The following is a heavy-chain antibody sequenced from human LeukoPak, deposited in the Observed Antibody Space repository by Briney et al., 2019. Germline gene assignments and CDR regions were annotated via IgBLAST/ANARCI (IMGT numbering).Heavy chain of an antibody. Sequence: GGSLRLSCAASGFTFNDYGMNWVRQAPGKGLELVSAINWNGDSTGYADSVKGRFTISRDNAKNSLYLQMNSLRAEDTALYYCARSSYYYERRDFDYWGQGTLVTVSS. CDR1: GFTFNDYG. J-gene: IGHJ4*02. D-gene: IGHD3-22*01. CDR2: INWNGDST. V-gene: IGHV3-20*04. CDR3: ARSSYYYERRDFDY.